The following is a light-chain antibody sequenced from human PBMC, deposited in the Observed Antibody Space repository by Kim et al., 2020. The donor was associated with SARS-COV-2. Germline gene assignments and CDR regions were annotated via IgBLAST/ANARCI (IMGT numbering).Light chain of an antibody. V-gene: IGLV1-44*01. CDR2: SNN. Sequence: QSVLTQPPSASGTPGQRVTMSCSGSSSNIGSNSVNWYQQFPKTAPKLLIYSNNQRPSGVPDRFSGSKSGTSASLAISGLQSEDEADYYCSTWDDSLSAWVFGGGTRLTVL. J-gene: IGLJ3*02. CDR3: STWDDSLSAWV. CDR1: SSNIGSNS.